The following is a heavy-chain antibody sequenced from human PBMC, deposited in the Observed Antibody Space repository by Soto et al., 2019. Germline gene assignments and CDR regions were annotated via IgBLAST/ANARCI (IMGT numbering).Heavy chain of an antibody. Sequence: QVQLQESGPGLVKPPGTLSLTCAVSGGSISSSIWWSWVRLPPGKGLEWIGEIYHSGTTNYNPSLKSRVTISVDKSKNQFSRKMSSLTAADTAVYYCARRGDGSGSLDYWGQGPLVTVFS. J-gene: IGHJ4*02. CDR3: ARRGDGSGSLDY. CDR2: IYHSGTT. CDR1: GGSISSSIW. V-gene: IGHV4-4*03. D-gene: IGHD3-10*01.